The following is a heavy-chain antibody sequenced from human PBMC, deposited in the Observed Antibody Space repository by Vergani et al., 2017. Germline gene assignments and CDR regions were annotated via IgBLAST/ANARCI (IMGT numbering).Heavy chain of an antibody. CDR2: IYNRVTT. J-gene: IGHJ4*02. Sequence: QVQLLESGPGLVKPSQTLSLTCSVSGDSITSGDYFWSWIRQSPEKGLEWIGYIYNRVTTYYNPSLKSRVTISEDTSTNQFSLTLVSVTATDTALYYCAKVSRRGSIPDWGQGILVTVSS. V-gene: IGHV4-30-4*08. D-gene: IGHD2-21*01. CDR1: GDSITSGDYF. CDR3: AKVSRRGSIPD.